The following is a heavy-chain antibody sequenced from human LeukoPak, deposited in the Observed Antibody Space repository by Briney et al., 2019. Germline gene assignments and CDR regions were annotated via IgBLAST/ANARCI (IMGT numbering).Heavy chain of an antibody. Sequence: PGGSLRLSCAASGFTFSSCGMNWVRQAPGKGLEWVSSISGSSTYIYYADSVKGRFTISRDNAKNSLYLQMNSLRVEDTAVYYCARDNTYCSGSRCYDRFDYWGQGTLVAVSS. J-gene: IGHJ4*02. V-gene: IGHV3-21*01. CDR2: ISGSSTYI. D-gene: IGHD2-15*01. CDR1: GFTFSSCG. CDR3: ARDNTYCSGSRCYDRFDY.